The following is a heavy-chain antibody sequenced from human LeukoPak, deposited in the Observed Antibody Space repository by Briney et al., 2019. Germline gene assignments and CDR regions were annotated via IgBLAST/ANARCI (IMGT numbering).Heavy chain of an antibody. D-gene: IGHD2-2*01. CDR3: FDL. CDR1: GFTFSNYW. Sequence: GGSLRLSCAASGFTFSNYWMSWVRQPPGKGLEWLANINQDGREMYYGASAKRRVTISRDHDKNTLYARDHGSRIVVRTTNSYFDLWGHGTLVTVSS. V-gene: IGHV3-7*01. J-gene: IGHJ2*01. CDR2: INQDGREM.